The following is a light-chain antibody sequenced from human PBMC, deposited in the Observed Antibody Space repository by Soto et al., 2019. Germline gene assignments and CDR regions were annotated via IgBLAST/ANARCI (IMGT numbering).Light chain of an antibody. J-gene: IGLJ1*01. CDR2: DVS. CDR3: GSYTRSSTYV. Sequence: QSALTQPASVSGSPGQSITISCTGTSSDVGGYNYVSWYRQHPGRAPKLMIYDVSNRPSGVSNRFSGSKSGNTASLASSRLQAEDEADYYCGSYTRSSTYVVGTGTKLTV. V-gene: IGLV2-14*01. CDR1: SSDVGGYNY.